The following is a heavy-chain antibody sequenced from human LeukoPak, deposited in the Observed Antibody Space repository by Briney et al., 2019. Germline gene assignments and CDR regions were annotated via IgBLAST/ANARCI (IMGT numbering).Heavy chain of an antibody. CDR1: GFTFSSYE. D-gene: IGHD2-2*01. CDR2: ISNGGSTI. J-gene: IGHJ4*02. CDR3: ARGGYCSSTSCYLGSFDY. Sequence: GGSLRLSCAASGFTFSSYEMNWVRQAPGKGLEWVSYISNGGSTIYYAGSVKGRFTISRDNAKNSLYLQMYSLRAEDTAIYFCARGGYCSSTSCYLGSFDYWGLGTLVTVSS. V-gene: IGHV3-48*03.